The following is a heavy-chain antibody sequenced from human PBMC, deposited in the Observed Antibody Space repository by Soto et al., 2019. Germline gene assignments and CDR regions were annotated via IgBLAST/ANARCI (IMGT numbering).Heavy chain of an antibody. Sequence: PGGSLRLSCAASGFTFSSYGMHWVRQAPGKGLEWVAVIWYDGSNKYYADSVKGRFTISRDNSKNTLYLQMNSLRAEDTAVYYCARDWYYDFWSGYTDDAFDIWGQGTMVTVSS. CDR1: GFTFSSYG. V-gene: IGHV3-33*01. D-gene: IGHD3-3*01. CDR2: IWYDGSNK. CDR3: ARDWYYDFWSGYTDDAFDI. J-gene: IGHJ3*02.